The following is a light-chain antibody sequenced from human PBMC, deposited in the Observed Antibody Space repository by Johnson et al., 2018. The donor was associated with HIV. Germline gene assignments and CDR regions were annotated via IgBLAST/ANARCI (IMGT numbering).Light chain of an antibody. V-gene: IGLV1-51*02. CDR1: SSNIGNNY. Sequence: QSVLTQPPSVSAAPGQKVTISCSGSSSNIGNNYVSWYQQLPGTAPKLLIYENNKRPSGIPDRFSGSKSGTSATLGITGLQTGDEADYYCGTWDSSLGYVFETGTKVTVL. CDR2: ENN. CDR3: GTWDSSLGYV. J-gene: IGLJ1*01.